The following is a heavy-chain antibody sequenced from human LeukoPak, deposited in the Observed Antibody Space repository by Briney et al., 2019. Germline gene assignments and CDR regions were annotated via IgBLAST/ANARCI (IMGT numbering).Heavy chain of an antibody. CDR3: ARDRCSSTSCRYYYMDV. CDR1: GGSISSGGYY. V-gene: IGHV4-31*03. D-gene: IGHD2-2*01. J-gene: IGHJ6*03. Sequence: SETLSLTCTVSGGSISSGGYYWSWIRQHPGKGLEWIGYIYYSGSTYYNPSLKSRVTISGDTSKNQFSLRLSSVTAADTAVYYCARDRCSSTSCRYYYMDVSGEGTTVTVSS. CDR2: IYYSGST.